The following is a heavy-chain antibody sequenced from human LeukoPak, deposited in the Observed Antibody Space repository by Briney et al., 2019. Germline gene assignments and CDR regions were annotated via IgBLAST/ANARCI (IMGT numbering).Heavy chain of an antibody. J-gene: IGHJ5*02. CDR2: ISSSSSYT. CDR1: GFTFSDYY. CDR3: ARLISRNWFDP. V-gene: IGHV3-11*06. D-gene: IGHD3-16*01. Sequence: GGSLRLSCAASGFTFSDYYMSWVRQTPGKGLEWVSYISSSSSYTNYADSVKGRFTISRDNAKNSLYLQRNSLRAEDTAVYYCARLISRNWFDPWGQGTLVTVSS.